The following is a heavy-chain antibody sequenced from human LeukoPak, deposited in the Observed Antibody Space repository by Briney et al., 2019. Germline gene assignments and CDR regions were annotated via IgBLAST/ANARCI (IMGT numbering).Heavy chain of an antibody. CDR2: IYENGGIT. CDR1: GFTFRSHA. J-gene: IGHJ4*02. D-gene: IGHD2-21*01. Sequence: GGSLRLSCVGSGFTFRSHAMSWVRQAPEKGLEFVSGIYENGGITYYADSVKGRSSISRDNSKNTLYLQMDSLRGEDTAVYYCAKDFRIGYSAHFDYWGQGALVTVSS. CDR3: AKDFRIGYSAHFDY. V-gene: IGHV3-23*01.